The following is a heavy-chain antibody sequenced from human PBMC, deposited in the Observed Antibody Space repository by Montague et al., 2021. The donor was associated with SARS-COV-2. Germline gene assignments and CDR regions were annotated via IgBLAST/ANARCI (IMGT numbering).Heavy chain of an antibody. V-gene: IGHV4-39*07. CDR3: ARDGSLRFESWIGPRHYYDGMDV. CDR1: GGSISSSSYY. D-gene: IGHD3-3*01. CDR2: IYYSGST. J-gene: IGHJ6*02. Sequence: SETLSLTCTVSGGSISSSSYYWGWIRQPPGKGLEWIGSIYYSGSTYYNPSLKSRVTISVDTSKNQFSLKLSSVTAADTAVYYCARDGSLRFESWIGPRHYYDGMDVWGHGTTATVAS.